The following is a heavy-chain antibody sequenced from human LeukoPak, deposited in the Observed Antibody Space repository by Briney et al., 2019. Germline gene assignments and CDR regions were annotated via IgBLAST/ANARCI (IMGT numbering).Heavy chain of an antibody. D-gene: IGHD2-8*01. V-gene: IGHV4-59*01. CDR1: GGSISGYY. J-gene: IGHJ4*02. CDR3: ARAPVLYYFDY. Sequence: SETLSLTCTVSGGSISGYYWSWIRQPPGKGLEWIGYIYSSGSTNSNPSLKSRVTISVDTSKNQFSLKLTSVTAADTAIYYCARAPVLYYFDYWGQGTLVTVSS. CDR2: IYSSGST.